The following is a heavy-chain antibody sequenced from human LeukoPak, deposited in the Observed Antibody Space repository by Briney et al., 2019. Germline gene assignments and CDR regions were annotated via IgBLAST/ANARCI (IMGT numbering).Heavy chain of an antibody. Sequence: GGSLRLSCAASGFTFSSYAMNWVRQAPGKGLEWVAVISYDGSNKYYADSVKGRFTISRDNPKNTLYLQMNSLRAEDTAVYYCAKDGGGSGSNQAHWFDPWGQGTLVTVSS. CDR1: GFTFSSYA. V-gene: IGHV3-30*18. CDR2: ISYDGSNK. J-gene: IGHJ5*02. CDR3: AKDGGGSGSNQAHWFDP. D-gene: IGHD3-10*01.